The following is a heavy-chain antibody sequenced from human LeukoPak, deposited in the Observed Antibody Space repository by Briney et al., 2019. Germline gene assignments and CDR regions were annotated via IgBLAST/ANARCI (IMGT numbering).Heavy chain of an antibody. CDR2: IYSGGST. J-gene: IGHJ6*02. V-gene: IGHV3-66*01. CDR1: GFTFSSYG. CDR3: ARDTTIAAAGDYYYYGMDV. Sequence: SGGSLRLSCAASGFTFSSYGMHWVRQAPGKGLEWVSVIYSGGSTYYADSVKGRFTISRDNSKNTLYLQMNSLRAEDTAVYYCARDTTIAAAGDYYYYGMDVWGQGTTVTVSS. D-gene: IGHD6-13*01.